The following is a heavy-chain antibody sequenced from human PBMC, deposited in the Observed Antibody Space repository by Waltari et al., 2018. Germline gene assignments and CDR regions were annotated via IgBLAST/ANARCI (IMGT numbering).Heavy chain of an antibody. Sequence: QVQLVESGGGVVQPGRSLRLSCAASGFTFSSYAMHWVRQAPGKGLEWVAVISYDGSNKYDADSVKGRFTISRDNSKNTLYLQMNSLRAEDTAVYYCARDRGYSYGYSPYYYYYGMDVWGQGTTVTVSS. J-gene: IGHJ6*02. CDR1: GFTFSSYA. V-gene: IGHV3-30*01. CDR3: ARDRGYSYGYSPYYYYYGMDV. CDR2: ISYDGSNK. D-gene: IGHD5-18*01.